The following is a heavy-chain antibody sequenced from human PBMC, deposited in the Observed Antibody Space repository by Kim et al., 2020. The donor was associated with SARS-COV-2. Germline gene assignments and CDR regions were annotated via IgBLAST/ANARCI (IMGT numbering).Heavy chain of an antibody. J-gene: IGHJ4*02. Sequence: SETLSLTCAVYGGSFSGYYWSWIRQPPGKGLEWIGEINHSGSTNYNPSLKSRVTISVDTSKNQFSLKLSSVTAADTAVYYCARVFNAVVENWGQGTLVTV. CDR1: GGSFSGYY. CDR2: INHSGST. CDR3: ARVFNAVVEN. D-gene: IGHD3-22*01. V-gene: IGHV4-34*01.